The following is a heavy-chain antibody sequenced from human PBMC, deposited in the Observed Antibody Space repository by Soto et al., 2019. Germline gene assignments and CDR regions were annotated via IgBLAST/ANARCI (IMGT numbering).Heavy chain of an antibody. V-gene: IGHV1-46*03. CDR2: INPSSGST. J-gene: IGHJ6*02. CDR3: ARDRAPGWAYYYGMDV. Sequence: QVQLVQSGAEVKKPGDSVKLSCKASGNTFTSYYMHWVRQAPGQGLEWMGIINPSSGSTSYAQKFQGSVTMTRDTSTRTVYRELSSLRSEDTAVYYCARDRAPGWAYYYGMDVWGQGTTVTVSS. CDR1: GNTFTSYY. D-gene: IGHD1-26*01.